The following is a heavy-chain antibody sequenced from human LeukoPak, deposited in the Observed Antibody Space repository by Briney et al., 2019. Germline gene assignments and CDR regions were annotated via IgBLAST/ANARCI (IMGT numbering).Heavy chain of an antibody. J-gene: IGHJ3*02. CDR1: GFTFSSYS. D-gene: IGHD3-22*01. CDR3: ATYYDRREGDFDI. Sequence: GGSLRLSCAASGFTFSSYSMNWVRQAPGKGLEWVSSISSSSSYIYYADSVKGRFTISRDNAKNSLYLQMNSLRAEDTAVYYCATYYDRREGDFDIWGQGTMVTVSS. V-gene: IGHV3-21*01. CDR2: ISSSSSYI.